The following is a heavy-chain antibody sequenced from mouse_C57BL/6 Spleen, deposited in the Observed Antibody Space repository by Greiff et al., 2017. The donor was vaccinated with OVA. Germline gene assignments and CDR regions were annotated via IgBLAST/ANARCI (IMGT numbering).Heavy chain of an antibody. Sequence: VKLVESGPELVKPGASVKISCKASGYAFSSSWMNWVKQRPGKGLEWIGRIYPGDGDTNYNGKFKGKATLTADKSSSTAYMQLSSLTSEDSAVYFCARGPGSSYGAMDYWGQGTSVTVSS. V-gene: IGHV1-82*01. CDR3: ARGPGSSYGAMDY. D-gene: IGHD1-1*01. CDR2: IYPGDGDT. J-gene: IGHJ4*01. CDR1: GYAFSSSW.